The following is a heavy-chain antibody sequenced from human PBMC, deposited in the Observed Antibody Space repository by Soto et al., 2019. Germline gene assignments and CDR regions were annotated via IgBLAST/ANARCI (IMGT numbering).Heavy chain of an antibody. V-gene: IGHV3-23*01. Sequence: PCGSLVLAGAASGLSVRSLALSGVRQAPGQGLEWVSAIRGSGDGTDYAADVKCRFTISRDNAKNTLYLQMNTLRAEDTALYYRARPCYSSPAYWRQGSLDTVT. CDR1: GLSVRSLA. CDR2: IRGSGDGT. CDR3: ARPCYSSPAY. J-gene: IGHJ1*01. D-gene: IGHD5-18*01.